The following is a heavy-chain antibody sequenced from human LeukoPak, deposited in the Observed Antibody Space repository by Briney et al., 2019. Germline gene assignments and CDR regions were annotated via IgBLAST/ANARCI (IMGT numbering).Heavy chain of an antibody. CDR3: AKSLYGSGSGDY. CDR2: ISSSAASK. J-gene: IGHJ4*02. V-gene: IGHV3-23*01. Sequence: PGGSLRLSCAASGFPFGNYAMSWVRQAPGKGLEWVSAISSSAASKFYAESVKGRFTISRDNSRNTLYPQMNSLRAADTAFYYCAKSLYGSGSGDYWGQGTLVTVSS. CDR1: GFPFGNYA. D-gene: IGHD3-10*01.